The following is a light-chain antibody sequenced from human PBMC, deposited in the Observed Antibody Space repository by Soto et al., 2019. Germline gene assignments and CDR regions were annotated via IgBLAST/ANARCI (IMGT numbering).Light chain of an antibody. CDR1: SSYVGGYNY. V-gene: IGLV2-14*03. CDR3: SSYTSSSTLGV. CDR2: DVS. Sequence: QSALTQPASVSVSPGHSITISCTGTSSYVGGYNYVSWYQQHPGKAPKLMIYDVSNRPSGVSNRFSGSKSGNTASLTISGLQAEDEADYYCSSYTSSSTLGVFGTGTKVTVL. J-gene: IGLJ1*01.